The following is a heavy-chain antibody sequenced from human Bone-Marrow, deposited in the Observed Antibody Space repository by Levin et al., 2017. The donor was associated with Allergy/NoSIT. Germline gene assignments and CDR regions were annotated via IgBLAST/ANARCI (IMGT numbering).Heavy chain of an antibody. J-gene: IGHJ4*02. Sequence: LSLTCAASGFTVSNNFMSWVRQAPGKGLEWVSVIYSGGSTYYADSVRGRFTISRDNSKNTLYLQMNSLRAEDTAVYYCSSAPGFSDYWGQGTLVTVSS. V-gene: IGHV3-66*01. CDR1: GFTVSNNF. CDR3: SSAPGFSDY. CDR2: IYSGGST.